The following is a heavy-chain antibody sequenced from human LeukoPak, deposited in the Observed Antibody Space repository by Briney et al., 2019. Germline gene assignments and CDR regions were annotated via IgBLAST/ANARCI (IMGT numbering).Heavy chain of an antibody. CDR1: GGAISSYY. CDR2: IYYSGRT. V-gene: IGHV4-59*01. D-gene: IGHD6-13*01. Sequence: SETLSLTCTVSGGAISSYYWSWIRQPPGKGLEWSGYIYYSGRTNYNPSLKSRVTISVETSKKKFSLKLSSVTAADTAVYYCARGMAAAHYYYYGMDVWGQGTTVTVSS. J-gene: IGHJ6*02. CDR3: ARGMAAAHYYYYGMDV.